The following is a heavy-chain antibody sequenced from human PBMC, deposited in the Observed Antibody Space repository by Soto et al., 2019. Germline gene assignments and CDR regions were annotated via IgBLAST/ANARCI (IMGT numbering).Heavy chain of an antibody. CDR2: IYTSGST. CDR3: ARGSTMVRGVISGLDY. Sequence: QVQLQESGPGLVKPSETLSLTCTVSGGSIRSYYWSWIRQLAGKGLEWIGRIYTSGSTNYNPSLKSRVTMSVDTSKNQFSLKLSSVTAADTAVYYCARGSTMVRGVISGLDYWGQGTLVTVSS. D-gene: IGHD3-10*01. V-gene: IGHV4-4*07. J-gene: IGHJ4*02. CDR1: GGSIRSYY.